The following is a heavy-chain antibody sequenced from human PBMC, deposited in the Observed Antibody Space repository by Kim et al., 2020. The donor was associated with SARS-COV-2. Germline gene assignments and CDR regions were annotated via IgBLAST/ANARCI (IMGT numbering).Heavy chain of an antibody. CDR2: IYSDGST. V-gene: IGHV3-53*01. D-gene: IGHD5-12*01. CDR3: SRQQTYSSSYWSDYYGMDG. J-gene: IGHJ6*01. Sequence: GGSLRLSCAASGFTVSNNFMSWVRQAPGKGLEWVSVIYSDGSTKYADSVKGRFTISRNNSRNTLYLQMNSLRAEVTAVYYCSRQQTYSSSYWSDYYGMDGWGQGTPVTVS. CDR1: GFTVSNNF.